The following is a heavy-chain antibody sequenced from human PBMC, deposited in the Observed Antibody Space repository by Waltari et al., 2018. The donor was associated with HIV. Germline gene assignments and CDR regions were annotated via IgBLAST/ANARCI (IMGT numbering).Heavy chain of an antibody. J-gene: IGHJ4*02. V-gene: IGHV4-4*02. CDR1: GGSISTSNW. CDR2: INRSGSA. Sequence: QVQLQESGPGLVKASGTLSLTCAVSGGSISTSNWWSWVRQPPGKGLEWIGEINRSGSANTSPSLKSRVSISVDKSKTQFSLKLNSVTAADTAVYYCARARPLDYWGQGTLVTVSS. CDR3: ARARPLDY.